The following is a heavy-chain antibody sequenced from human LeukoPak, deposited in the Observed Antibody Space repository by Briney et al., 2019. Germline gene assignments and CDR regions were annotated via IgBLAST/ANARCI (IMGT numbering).Heavy chain of an antibody. CDR1: GFIFSKYD. CDR3: ARENLEYGDYAIDY. V-gene: IGHV3-13*01. D-gene: IGHD4-17*01. J-gene: IGHJ4*02. CDR2: IDRDGVT. Sequence: GGSLRLSCAASGFIFSKYDMHWVRQVTGKGLEWVSGIDRDGVTYYSGSVKGRFTSSRENAKNSLDLQMNTLRAGDTGVYYCARENLEYGDYAIDYWGQGILVIVSS.